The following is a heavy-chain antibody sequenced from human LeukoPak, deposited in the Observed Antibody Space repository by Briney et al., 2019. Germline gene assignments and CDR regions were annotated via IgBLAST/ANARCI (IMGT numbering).Heavy chain of an antibody. CDR3: AKEVYGYCSSTSCYAGGFDY. D-gene: IGHD2-2*01. J-gene: IGHJ4*02. CDR1: GFTFSSYA. CDR2: ISYDGSNK. Sequence: PGGSLRLSCAASGFTFSSYAMHWVRQAPGKGLEWVAVISYDGSNKYYADSVKGRFTISRDNSKNTLYLQMNSLRAEDTAVYYCAKEVYGYCSSTSCYAGGFDYWGQGTLVTVSS. V-gene: IGHV3-30*04.